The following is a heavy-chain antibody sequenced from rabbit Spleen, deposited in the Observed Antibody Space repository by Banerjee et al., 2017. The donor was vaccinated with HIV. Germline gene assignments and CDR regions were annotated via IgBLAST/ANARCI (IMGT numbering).Heavy chain of an antibody. Sequence: QERLVESGGGLVKPEGSLTLTCTASGFSYSNKAVMCWVRQAPGKGLEWIGYIGAGSSSAYYANWAKGRFTISKTSSTTVTLQMTSLTVADTATYFCARGVYDDYDTYYFDLWGPGTLVTVS. CDR3: ARGVYDDYDTYYFDL. CDR2: IGAGSSSA. CDR1: GFSYSNKAV. V-gene: IGHV1S45*01. J-gene: IGHJ4*01. D-gene: IGHD2-1*01.